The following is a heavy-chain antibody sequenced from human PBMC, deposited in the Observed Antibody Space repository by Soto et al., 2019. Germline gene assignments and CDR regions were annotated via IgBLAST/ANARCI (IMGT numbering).Heavy chain of an antibody. V-gene: IGHV1-2*04. CDR1: GYTFTGYY. CDR2: INPNSGGT. J-gene: IGHJ6*02. D-gene: IGHD6-6*01. CDR3: ARSSIAARPIYYYGMDV. Sequence: ASVKVSCKASGYTFTGYYMHWVRQAPGQGLEWMGWINPNSGGTNYAQKFQGWVTMTRDTSISTAYMELSRLRSDDTAVYYCARSSIAARPIYYYGMDVWGQGTTVTVSS.